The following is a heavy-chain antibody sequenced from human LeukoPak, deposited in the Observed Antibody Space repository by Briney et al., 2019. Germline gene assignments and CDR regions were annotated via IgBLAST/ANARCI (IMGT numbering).Heavy chain of an antibody. J-gene: IGHJ3*02. CDR2: IYSGGST. CDR1: GFTFSSYA. Sequence: PGGSLRLSCAASGFTFSSYAMHWVRQAPGKGLEWVSVIYSGGSTYYADSVKGRFTISRDNSKNTLYLQMNSLRAEDTAMYYCARAPYYYDSYAFDTWGQGTMVTVSS. D-gene: IGHD3-22*01. V-gene: IGHV3-66*01. CDR3: ARAPYYYDSYAFDT.